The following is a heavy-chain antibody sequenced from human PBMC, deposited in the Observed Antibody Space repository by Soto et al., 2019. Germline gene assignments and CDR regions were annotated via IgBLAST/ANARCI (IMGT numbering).Heavy chain of an antibody. J-gene: IGHJ6*02. V-gene: IGHV1-8*01. Sequence: QVQLVQSGTEVKKPGASVKVSCKASGYTFTSYDINWVRQATGQGLEWMGWINPNSGNTGYAQKFQGRVTMTRNTSISTAYMELSSLKSEDTAVYYCARERTGTTSMDVWGQGTTVTVSS. CDR3: ARERTGTTSMDV. CDR2: INPNSGNT. D-gene: IGHD1-1*01. CDR1: GYTFTSYD.